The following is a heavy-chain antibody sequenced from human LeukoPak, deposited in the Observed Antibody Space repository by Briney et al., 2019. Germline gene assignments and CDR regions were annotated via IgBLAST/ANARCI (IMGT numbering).Heavy chain of an antibody. D-gene: IGHD4-17*01. Sequence: ASVKVSCKASRYTFTRYYMHWVRQAPGQGLEWMGIINPSGGSTSYAQKFQGRVTMTRDTSTSTVYMELSSLRSEDTAVYYCARGYGEGYYYYYGMDVWGQGTTVTVSS. CDR2: INPSGGST. CDR3: ARGYGEGYYYYYGMDV. J-gene: IGHJ6*02. V-gene: IGHV1-46*01. CDR1: RYTFTRYY.